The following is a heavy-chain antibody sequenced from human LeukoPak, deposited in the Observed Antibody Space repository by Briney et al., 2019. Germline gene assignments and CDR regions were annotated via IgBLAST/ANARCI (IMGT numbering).Heavy chain of an antibody. CDR2: TYTSGNT. V-gene: IGHV4-4*07. D-gene: IGHD2-15*01. Sequence: SETLSLTCTVSGGSISSYYWSWIRQPAGKGLEWIGRTYTSGNTNYNPSLKSRVTMSLDTSKSQFSLKLSSVTAADTAVYYCARWVGTGYCSGGTCYNWFDPWGQGTLVTVSS. CDR3: ARWVGTGYCSGGTCYNWFDP. J-gene: IGHJ5*02. CDR1: GGSISSYY.